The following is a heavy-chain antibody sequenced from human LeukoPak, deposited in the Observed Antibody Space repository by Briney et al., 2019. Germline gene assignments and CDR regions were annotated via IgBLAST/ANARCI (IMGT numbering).Heavy chain of an antibody. Sequence: SETLSLTCTVSGGSISSYYWSWIRQPPGKGLEWIGYIYYSGSTNYNPSLKSRVTISVDTSKNQFSLKLSSVTAADTAVYYCARVVYDYKNWFDPWGQGTLVTVSS. CDR3: ARVVYDYKNWFDP. CDR1: GGSISSYY. J-gene: IGHJ5*02. V-gene: IGHV4-59*08. CDR2: IYYSGST. D-gene: IGHD3-16*01.